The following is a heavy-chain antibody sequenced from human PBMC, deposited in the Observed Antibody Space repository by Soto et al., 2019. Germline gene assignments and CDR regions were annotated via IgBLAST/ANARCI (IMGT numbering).Heavy chain of an antibody. D-gene: IGHD3-3*01. CDR2: INAGNGNT. CDR1: GYTFTSYA. Sequence: ASVKVSCKASGYTFTSYAIHWVRQAPGQRPEWMGWINAGNGNTKYSQKFQGRVTITRDTSASTAYMELSSLRSEDTAVYYCAREEGYYDFWSGYSAYYYGMDVWGQGTTVTVSS. J-gene: IGHJ6*02. CDR3: AREEGYYDFWSGYSAYYYGMDV. V-gene: IGHV1-3*01.